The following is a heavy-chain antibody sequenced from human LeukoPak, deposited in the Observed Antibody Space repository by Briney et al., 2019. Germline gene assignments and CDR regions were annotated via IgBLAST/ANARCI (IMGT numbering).Heavy chain of an antibody. CDR2: IRYGGSHK. Sequence: GGSLRLSCAASGFTFSSSGMHWVRQAPGKGLEWVAFIRYGGSHKYYADSVKGRFTISRDNSKNTLFLQMNSLRAEDTAVYYCTKGPYYNILTGTIRVRNGFDIWGQGTMVTVYS. J-gene: IGHJ3*02. D-gene: IGHD3-9*01. CDR3: TKGPYYNILTGTIRVRNGFDI. V-gene: IGHV3-30*02. CDR1: GFTFSSSG.